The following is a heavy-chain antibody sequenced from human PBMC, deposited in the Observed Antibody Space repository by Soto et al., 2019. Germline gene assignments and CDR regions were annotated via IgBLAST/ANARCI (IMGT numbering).Heavy chain of an antibody. V-gene: IGHV1-2*04. Sequence: GASVKVSCKASGYTFTGYYMHWVRQAPGQGLERMGWINPNSGGTNYAQKFQGWVTMTRDTSISTAYMELSRLRSDDTAVYYCARADGSGSYVWPRLVYWCQGTLVTVSS. D-gene: IGHD3-10*01. CDR3: ARADGSGSYVWPRLVY. CDR1: GYTFTGYY. J-gene: IGHJ4*02. CDR2: INPNSGGT.